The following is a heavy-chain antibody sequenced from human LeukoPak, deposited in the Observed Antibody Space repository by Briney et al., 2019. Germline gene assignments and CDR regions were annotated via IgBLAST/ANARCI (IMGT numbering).Heavy chain of an antibody. CDR3: ARGAGSYYGYFQS. D-gene: IGHD1-26*01. J-gene: IGHJ1*01. V-gene: IGHV3-23*01. CDR2: ITKSGDQT. Sequence: GGSLRLSCVVSGFTFSNYWMSWVRQAPGKGLEWVSTITKSGDQTHYADSVRGLFTISRDIFKNTLYLQMNSLRAVDTAVYFCARGAGSYYGYFQSWGQGTLVTVSS. CDR1: GFTFSNYW.